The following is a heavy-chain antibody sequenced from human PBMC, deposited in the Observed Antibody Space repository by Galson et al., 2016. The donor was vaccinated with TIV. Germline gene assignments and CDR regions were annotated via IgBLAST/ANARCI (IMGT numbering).Heavy chain of an antibody. CDR2: IDWDDDK. D-gene: IGHD3-16*01. V-gene: IGHV2-70*04. CDR1: GVSLRTNGMR. Sequence: PALVKPTQTLTLTCTVSGVSLRTNGMRVTWIRQPPGKALEWLARIDWDDDKFYSTFLRTRLTISKDTSKNQVVLTMTNMDPEDTATYYCVRTWGIYEYVSRDAVVDIWGQGTMVTVSS. CDR3: VRTWGIYEYVSRDAVVDI. J-gene: IGHJ3*02.